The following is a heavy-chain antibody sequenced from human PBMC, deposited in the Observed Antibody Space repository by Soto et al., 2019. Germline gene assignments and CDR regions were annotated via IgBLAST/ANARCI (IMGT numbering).Heavy chain of an antibody. CDR3: ARDRIRWTTVVTPGYFQH. D-gene: IGHD4-17*01. V-gene: IGHV4-59*01. J-gene: IGHJ1*01. Sequence: TITLSGDSISTYYRSWIRQPPWKVLEWIGYIYYSGSTNYNPSLKSRVTISVATSKNQFQLKLSSVTAADTAVYYCARDRIRWTTVVTPGYFQHWGQGILVTVSS. CDR2: IYYSGST. CDR1: GDSISTYY.